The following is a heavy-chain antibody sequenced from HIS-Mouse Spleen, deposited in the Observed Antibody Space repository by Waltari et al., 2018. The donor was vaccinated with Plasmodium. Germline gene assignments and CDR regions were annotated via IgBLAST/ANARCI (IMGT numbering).Heavy chain of an antibody. Sequence: QLQLQESGPGLVKPSETLSLTCTVSGGSISRSSSYWGWLRQPPGKGLEWIGSIYYSGSTYYNPSLKSRVTISVDTSKNQFSLKLSSVTAADTAVYYCARQLAYYDFWSGYSRGYYFDYWGQGTLVTVSS. V-gene: IGHV4-39*01. CDR1: GGSISRSSSY. CDR3: ARQLAYYDFWSGYSRGYYFDY. CDR2: IYYSGST. D-gene: IGHD3-3*01. J-gene: IGHJ4*02.